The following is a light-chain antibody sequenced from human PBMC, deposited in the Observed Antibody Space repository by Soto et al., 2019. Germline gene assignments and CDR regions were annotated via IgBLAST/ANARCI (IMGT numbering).Light chain of an antibody. Sequence: QSVLTQPPSVSADPGQKVTISCSGSSSNIGNNYVSWYQQLPGTAPKLLIYENNKRPSGIPDRFSGSKSGTSATLGITGLQTGDEADYYCGTWDSSLSVYYVFGTGTKVTVL. CDR2: ENN. V-gene: IGLV1-51*02. J-gene: IGLJ1*01. CDR1: SSNIGNNY. CDR3: GTWDSSLSVYYV.